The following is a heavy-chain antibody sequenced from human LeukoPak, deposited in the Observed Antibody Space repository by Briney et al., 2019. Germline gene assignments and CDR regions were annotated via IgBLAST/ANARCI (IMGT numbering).Heavy chain of an antibody. CDR2: ISSSSFYT. D-gene: IGHD3-9*01. J-gene: IGHJ4*02. CDR1: GFTFSDYY. CDR3: ARDHRLRYFDWSDFDY. V-gene: IGHV3-11*06. Sequence: GGSLRLSCAASGFTFSDYYMSWIRQAPGKGLEWISDISSSSFYTSYADSVKGRFTISRDNAKNSLYLQMNSLRAEDTAVYYCARDHRLRYFDWSDFDYWGQGTLVTVSS.